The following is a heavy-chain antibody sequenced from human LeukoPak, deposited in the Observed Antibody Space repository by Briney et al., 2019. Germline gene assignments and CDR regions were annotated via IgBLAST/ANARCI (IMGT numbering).Heavy chain of an antibody. D-gene: IGHD6-25*01. CDR2: IYPSESDT. Sequence: GESLKISCKGSGYSFSSYWIGWGRQMPGKGREWRGMIYPSESDTRYSPSFQGQVTISADKSISTAYLQWSSLKASDTAMYYCARLEQRWSFDIWGQGTMVTVSS. V-gene: IGHV5-51*01. J-gene: IGHJ3*02. CDR1: GYSFSSYW. CDR3: ARLEQRWSFDI.